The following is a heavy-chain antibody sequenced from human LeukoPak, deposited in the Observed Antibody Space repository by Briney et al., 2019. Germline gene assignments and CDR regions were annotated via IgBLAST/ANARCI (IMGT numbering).Heavy chain of an antibody. CDR1: GYTFTSYG. D-gene: IGHD6-19*01. Sequence: GASVKVSCKASGYTFTSYGISWVRQAPGQGLEWMGWISAYNGNTNYAQKLQGRVTMTTDTSTSTAYMELRSLRSDDTAMYYCARDYDSSGWYKNHYYYYYGMDVWGQGTTVTVSS. CDR2: ISAYNGNT. J-gene: IGHJ6*02. V-gene: IGHV1-18*01. CDR3: ARDYDSSGWYKNHYYYYYGMDV.